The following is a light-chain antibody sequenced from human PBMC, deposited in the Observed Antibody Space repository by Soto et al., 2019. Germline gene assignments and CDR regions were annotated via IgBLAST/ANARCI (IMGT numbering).Light chain of an antibody. J-gene: IGLJ1*01. CDR3: SSYAVTSFV. CDR1: SSDVGGYNF. CDR2: EVS. Sequence: QSVLTQPPSASGSPGQSVTISCTGTSSDVGGYNFVSWYQQHPGKAPKLMIYEVSKRPSGVPDRFSGSKSGNTASLTVSGLQAEDEADYYCSSYAVTSFVFATGTKLTVL. V-gene: IGLV2-8*01.